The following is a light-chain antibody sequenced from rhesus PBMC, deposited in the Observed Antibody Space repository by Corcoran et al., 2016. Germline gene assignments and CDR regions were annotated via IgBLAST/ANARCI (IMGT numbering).Light chain of an antibody. Sequence: DIQMTQSPSSLSASVGDKVTITCRASQGISSWLAWYQQKPGKAPKPLIYAASNLQSGVPSRFSGSGSGTDYTLTISSLQPEDFATYYCQQGYNTPYSFGQGTKVEIK. V-gene: IGKV1-18*01. CDR2: AAS. CDR1: QGISSW. J-gene: IGKJ2*01. CDR3: QQGYNTPYS.